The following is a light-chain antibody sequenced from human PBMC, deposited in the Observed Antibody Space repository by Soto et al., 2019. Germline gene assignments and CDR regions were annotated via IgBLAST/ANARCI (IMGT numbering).Light chain of an antibody. CDR1: SSDVGGYNL. J-gene: IGLJ1*01. V-gene: IGLV2-23*01. CDR2: EGS. CDR3: CSYAGSSTYV. Sequence: QSALTQPASVSGSPGQSITISCTGTSSDVGGYNLVSWYQQHPGKAPKLMIHEGSKRPSGVSNRFSGSKSGNTASLTISGLQAEDEADYYCCSYAGSSTYVFGTGTKVTVL.